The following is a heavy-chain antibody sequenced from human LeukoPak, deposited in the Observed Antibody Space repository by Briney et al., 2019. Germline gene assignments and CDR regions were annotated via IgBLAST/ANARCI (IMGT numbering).Heavy chain of an antibody. V-gene: IGHV4-4*07. CDR3: ARRGGSAGYYDFWSGYFSVDYYMYV. CDR1: GASISSYY. D-gene: IGHD3-3*01. Sequence: SETLSLTCTVSGASISSYYGSWIRQPAGKGLEWIGRIYTSGSTNYNPSLKSRVTISGDTSKNQFSLKLSSVTAADTAVYYCARRGGSAGYYDFWSGYFSVDYYMYVWGKGTTVTVSS. J-gene: IGHJ6*03. CDR2: IYTSGST.